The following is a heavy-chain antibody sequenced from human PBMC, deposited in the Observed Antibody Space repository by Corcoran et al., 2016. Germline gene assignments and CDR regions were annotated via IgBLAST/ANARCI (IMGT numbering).Heavy chain of an antibody. D-gene: IGHD3-22*01. CDR3: ARDEYYDSSGYYH. Sequence: EVQLVESGGGLVQPGGSLRLSCAASGFTFSSYSMKWVRQAPGKGLEWVSYISSSSSTIYYAYTVKGRLTMTSDKAKNSLYLQMNSLRAEDTAVYYCARDEYYDSSGYYHWGQGTLVTVSS. CDR2: ISSSSSTI. CDR1: GFTFSSYS. J-gene: IGHJ5*02. V-gene: IGHV3-48*01.